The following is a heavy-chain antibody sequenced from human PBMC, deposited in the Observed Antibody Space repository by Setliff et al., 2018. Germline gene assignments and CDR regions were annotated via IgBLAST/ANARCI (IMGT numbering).Heavy chain of an antibody. V-gene: IGHV3-20*04. CDR2: INWNGGST. J-gene: IGHJ5*02. Sequence: GGSLRLSCAASGFIFDDYGMGWVRQVPGKGLEWVSGINWNGGSTSYADSVKGRFTISRDNSKDTLYLQMNSLRSEDTAVYYCARDPNGDYVGAFDPWGQGILVTVSS. CDR3: ARDPNGDYVGAFDP. CDR1: GFIFDDYG. D-gene: IGHD4-17*01.